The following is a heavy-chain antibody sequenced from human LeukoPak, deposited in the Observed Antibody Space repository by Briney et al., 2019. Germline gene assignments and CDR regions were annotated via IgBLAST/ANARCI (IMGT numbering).Heavy chain of an antibody. CDR1: GGTFSSYA. Sequence: GASVKVSCKASGGTFSSYAISWVRQAPGQGLEWMGGIIPIFGTANYAQKFQGRVTITADKSTSTAYMELSSLRSEDTAVYYCASGTGHMVRGVIMRRTYYMDVWGKGTTVTASS. V-gene: IGHV1-69*06. CDR3: ASGTGHMVRGVIMRRTYYMDV. D-gene: IGHD3-10*01. J-gene: IGHJ6*03. CDR2: IIPIFGTA.